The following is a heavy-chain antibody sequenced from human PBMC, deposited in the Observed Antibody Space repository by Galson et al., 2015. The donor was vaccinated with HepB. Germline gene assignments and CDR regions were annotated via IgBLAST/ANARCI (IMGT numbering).Heavy chain of an antibody. V-gene: IGHV1-46*03. J-gene: IGHJ5*02. D-gene: IGHD2-15*01. Sequence: SVKVSCKASGYTFTSYYMHWVRQAPGQGLEWMGIINPSGGSTSYAQKFQGRVTMTRDTSTSTVYMELSSLRSEDTAVYYCARDRGGRSGGSYNWFDPWGQGTLVTVSS. CDR3: ARDRGGRSGGSYNWFDP. CDR2: INPSGGST. CDR1: GYTFTSYY.